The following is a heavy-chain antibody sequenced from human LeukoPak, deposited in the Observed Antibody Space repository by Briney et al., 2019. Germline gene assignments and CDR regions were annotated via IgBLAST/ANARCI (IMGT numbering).Heavy chain of an antibody. V-gene: IGHV4-59*01. CDR2: IYYSGST. CDR3: ARDLLDGDYAYDAFDI. J-gene: IGHJ3*02. Sequence: SETLSLTCTVSGGSISSYYWSWIRQPPGKGLEWIGYIYYSGSTIYNPSLKSRVTISVDTSKNQFSLKLSSVTAADTAVYYCARDLLDGDYAYDAFDIWGQGTMVTVSS. CDR1: GGSISSYY. D-gene: IGHD4-17*01.